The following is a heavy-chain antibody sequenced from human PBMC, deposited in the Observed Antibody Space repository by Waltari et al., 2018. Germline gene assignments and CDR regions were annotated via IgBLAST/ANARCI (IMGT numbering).Heavy chain of an antibody. Sequence: QVQLQESGPGLVKPSQTLSLTCTVSGGSISSGSYYWSWIRQPAGKGLEWIGRIYTSGSTNYNPSLKSRVSISVDTSKNQFSLKLSSVTAADTAVYYCAREFTMVRGVIIEWGQGTLVTVSS. CDR1: GGSISSGSYY. V-gene: IGHV4-61*02. J-gene: IGHJ4*02. CDR3: AREFTMVRGVIIE. D-gene: IGHD3-10*01. CDR2: IYTSGST.